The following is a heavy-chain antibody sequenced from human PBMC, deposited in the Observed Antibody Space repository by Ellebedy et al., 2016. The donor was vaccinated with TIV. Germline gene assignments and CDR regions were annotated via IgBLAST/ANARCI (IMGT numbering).Heavy chain of an antibody. V-gene: IGHV3-48*04. Sequence: GESLKISCAASGFTFSSYNMNWVRQAPGKGLEWVSYITSSSSTIYYADSVKGRFTISRDNAKNSMYLQMNSLGVEDTAVYFCARGRYYYDNSGRAPDVWGQGTAVTVS. CDR2: ITSSSSTI. CDR1: GFTFSSYN. CDR3: ARGRYYYDNSGRAPDV. J-gene: IGHJ6*02. D-gene: IGHD3-22*01.